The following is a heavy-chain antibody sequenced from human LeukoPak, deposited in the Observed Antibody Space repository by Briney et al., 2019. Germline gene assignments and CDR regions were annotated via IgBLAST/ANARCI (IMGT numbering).Heavy chain of an antibody. CDR3: AKVPIPSSSSWYDWYFDL. CDR1: GGSISSYY. D-gene: IGHD6-13*01. J-gene: IGHJ2*01. CDR2: IYYSGST. Sequence: SETLSLTCTVSGGSISSYYWSWIRQPPGKGLEWIGYIYYSGSTNYNPSLKSRVTISVDTSKNQFSLKLSSVTAADAAVYYCAKVPIPSSSSWYDWYFDLWGRGTLVTVSS. V-gene: IGHV4-59*01.